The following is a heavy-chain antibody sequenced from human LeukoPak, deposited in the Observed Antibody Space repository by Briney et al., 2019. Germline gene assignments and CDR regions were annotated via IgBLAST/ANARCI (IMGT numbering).Heavy chain of an antibody. CDR3: AKGSDCGVDFCGPDY. CDR1: GFTFSDYS. Sequence: PGGSLRLSCAASGFTFSDYSINWVRQAPGKGLEWVSSINPTSTSICYADAVKGRFIISRDNAKSSLFLQMNSLRAEDTAVYYCAKGSDCGVDFCGPDYWGQGTLVTVSS. J-gene: IGHJ4*02. V-gene: IGHV3-21*04. CDR2: INPTSTSI. D-gene: IGHD2-21*01.